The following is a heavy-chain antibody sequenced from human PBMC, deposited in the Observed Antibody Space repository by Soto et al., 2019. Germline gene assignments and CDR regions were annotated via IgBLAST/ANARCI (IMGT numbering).Heavy chain of an antibody. CDR3: ARRLRGQGIAVSGTVDSWFER. CDR2: IIPIFGPA. V-gene: IGHV1-69*06. Sequence: SVKVSCKASVGTFSSYAISWVRQAPGQGLEWMGGIIPIFGPANYAQKFQGRVTITADKSTSTAYMELSSLRSAHTDAHYSARRLRGQGIAVSGTVDSWFERRG. D-gene: IGHD6-19*01. J-gene: IGHJ5*02. CDR1: VGTFSSYA.